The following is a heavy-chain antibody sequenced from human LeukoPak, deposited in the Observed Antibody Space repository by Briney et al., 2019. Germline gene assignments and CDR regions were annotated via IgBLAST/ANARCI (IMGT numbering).Heavy chain of an antibody. J-gene: IGHJ4*02. V-gene: IGHV3-21*01. CDR1: GFTFSSYS. CDR3: ARDPYYYDSSGYYYGVDYFDY. D-gene: IGHD3-22*01. CDR2: ISSSSSYI. Sequence: GGSLRLSCAASGFTFSSYSMTWVRQAPGKGLEWVSSISSSSSYIYYADSVKGRFTISRDNAKNSLYLQMNSLRAEDTAVYYCARDPYYYDSSGYYYGVDYFDYWGQGTLVTVSS.